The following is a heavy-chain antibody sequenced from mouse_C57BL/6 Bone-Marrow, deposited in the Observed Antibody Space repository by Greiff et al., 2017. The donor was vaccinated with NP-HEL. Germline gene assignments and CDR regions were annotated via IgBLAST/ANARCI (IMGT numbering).Heavy chain of an antibody. CDR2: IDPSDSYT. V-gene: IGHV1-69*01. CDR1: GYTFTSYW. J-gene: IGHJ2*01. D-gene: IGHD3-1*01. CDR3: ARGARLGY. Sequence: VQLQQSGAELVMPGASVKLSCKASGYTFTSYWMHWVKQRPGQGLEWIGEIDPSDSYTNYNQKFKGKSTLTVDKSSSTAYMQLSSLTSEDSAVYYCARGARLGYWGQGTTLTVSS.